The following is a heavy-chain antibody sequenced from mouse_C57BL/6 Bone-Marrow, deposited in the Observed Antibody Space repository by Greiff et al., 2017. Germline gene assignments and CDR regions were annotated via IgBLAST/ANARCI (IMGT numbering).Heavy chain of an antibody. CDR1: GYTFTDYY. J-gene: IGHJ2*01. CDR2: INPNNGGT. D-gene: IGHD2-5*01. CDR3: AREGYYSNLPYYFDY. V-gene: IGHV1-26*01. Sequence: VQLQQSGPELVKPGASVKISCKASGYTFTDYYMNWVKQSPGKSLEWIGDINPNNGGTSYNQKFKGKATLTVDKSSSTAYMELRSLTSEDSAVYYCAREGYYSNLPYYFDYWGQGTTLTVSS.